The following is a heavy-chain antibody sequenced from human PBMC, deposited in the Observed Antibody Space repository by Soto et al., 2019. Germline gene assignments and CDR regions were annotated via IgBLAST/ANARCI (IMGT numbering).Heavy chain of an antibody. Sequence: SETLSLTCTVSGGSVSSGSYYWSWIRQPPGKGLEWIGYIYYSGSTNYNPSLKSRVTISVDTSKNQFSLKLSSVTAADTAVYYCARSMEGAQLWFFYYGMDVWGQGTTVTVSS. CDR1: GGSVSSGSYY. CDR2: IYYSGST. J-gene: IGHJ6*02. V-gene: IGHV4-61*01. D-gene: IGHD5-18*01. CDR3: ARSMEGAQLWFFYYGMDV.